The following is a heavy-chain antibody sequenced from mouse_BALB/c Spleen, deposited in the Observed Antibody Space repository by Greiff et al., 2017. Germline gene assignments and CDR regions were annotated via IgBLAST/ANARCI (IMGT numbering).Heavy chain of an antibody. Sequence: QVQLKESGPGLVAPSQSLSITCTVSGFSLTGYGVNWVRQPPGKGLEWLGMIWGDGSTDYNSALKSRLSISTDNSKSQVFLTMNSLQTDDTASYYCARDPIYDGYYYAMDYWGQGTSVTVSS. V-gene: IGHV2-6-7*01. CDR1: GFSLTGYG. CDR3: ARDPIYDGYYYAMDY. J-gene: IGHJ4*01. D-gene: IGHD2-3*01. CDR2: IWGDGST.